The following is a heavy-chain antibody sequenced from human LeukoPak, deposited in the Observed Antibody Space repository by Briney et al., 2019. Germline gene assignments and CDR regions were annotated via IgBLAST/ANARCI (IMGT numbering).Heavy chain of an antibody. J-gene: IGHJ4*02. CDR1: GFTFDDYA. CDR2: ISWNSGSI. V-gene: IGHV3-9*01. CDR3: AKDGSPGAGSFWSGYSFDY. Sequence: GGSLRLSCAASGFTFDDYAMHWVRQAPGKGLEWVSGISWNSGSIGYADSVKGRFTISRDNAKNSLYLQVNSLRAEDTAVYYCAKDGSPGAGSFWSGYSFDYWGQGTLVTVSS. D-gene: IGHD3-3*01.